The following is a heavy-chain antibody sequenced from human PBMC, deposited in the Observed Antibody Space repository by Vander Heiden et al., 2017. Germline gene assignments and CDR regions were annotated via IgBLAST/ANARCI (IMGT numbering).Heavy chain of an antibody. CDR2: VNHSGGI. CDR1: GGPLNGFS. D-gene: IGHD3-10*01. J-gene: IGHJ6*02. CDR3: AREGGIPLLRGPSDGMDV. V-gene: IGHV4-34*02. Sequence: QVHLQQGDARPLTPSETLSLTCGVYGGPLNGFSWSWVRQSPGQGLEWIGEVNHSGGINYNPSLKSRLTISLDKSKSRFYLKLSSVTAADTAVYYCAREGGIPLLRGPSDGMDVWGQGTAVTVSS.